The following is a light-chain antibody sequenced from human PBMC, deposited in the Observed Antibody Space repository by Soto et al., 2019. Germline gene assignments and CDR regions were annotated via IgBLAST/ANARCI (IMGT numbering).Light chain of an antibody. CDR1: QSINSD. CDR3: QQYKSSPIT. Sequence: EIVMTQSPATLSVSPGESATLTCRASQSINSDFSWYVQKPVQAPRRVVYGASTWATGVPPRFTGSGSGTEFTLTISVLQSEDFAVYYCQQYKSSPITFGQGTRLETK. V-gene: IGKV3D-15*01. J-gene: IGKJ5*01. CDR2: GAS.